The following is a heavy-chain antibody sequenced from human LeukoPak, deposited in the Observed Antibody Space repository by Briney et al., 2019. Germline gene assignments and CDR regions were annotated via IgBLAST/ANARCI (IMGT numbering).Heavy chain of an antibody. CDR2: IIPILGIA. Sequence: SVKVSCEASGGTFSSYAISWVRQAPGQGLEWMGRIIPILGIANYAQKFQGRVTITADKSTSTAYMELSSLRSEDTAVYYCARHLYCSSTSCVDCWGQGTLVADSS. D-gene: IGHD2-2*01. V-gene: IGHV1-69*04. J-gene: IGHJ4*02. CDR1: GGTFSSYA. CDR3: ARHLYCSSTSCVDC.